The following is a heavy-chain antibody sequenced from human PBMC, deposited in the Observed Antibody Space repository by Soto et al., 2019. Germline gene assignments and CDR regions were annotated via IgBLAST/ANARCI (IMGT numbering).Heavy chain of an antibody. Sequence: PSETLSLTCPVTGGSMGSYYWSWIRKPPGKGLEWIGYIYYSGSTNYNPSLKSRVTMSVDTPKNQFSLKLSSVTAADTAVYYCARRGYGPGFPYYYGMDVWGQGTTVT. V-gene: IGHV4-59*01. CDR1: GGSMGSYY. CDR3: ARRGYGPGFPYYYGMDV. CDR2: IYYSGST. D-gene: IGHD3-10*01. J-gene: IGHJ6*02.